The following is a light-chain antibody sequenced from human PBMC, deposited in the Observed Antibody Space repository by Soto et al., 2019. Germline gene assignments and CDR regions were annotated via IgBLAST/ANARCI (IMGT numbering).Light chain of an antibody. Sequence: QSALTQPASVSGSPGQSITISCTGTSSDVGSHNLVSWYQQHPGKAPKLMIYEVTQRPSGVSNRFSGSKSGNTASLTISGXXXXXXXXXXCCSYAGSSTYVIFGGGTKLTV. V-gene: IGLV2-23*02. J-gene: IGLJ2*01. CDR3: CSYAGSSTYVI. CDR1: SSDVGSHNL. CDR2: EVT.